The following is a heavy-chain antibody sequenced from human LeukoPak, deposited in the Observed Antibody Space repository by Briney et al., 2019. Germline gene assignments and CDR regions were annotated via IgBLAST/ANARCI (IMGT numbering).Heavy chain of an antibody. J-gene: IGHJ5*02. CDR3: AGIVLMVHANWFDP. CDR1: GGSISSSSYY. V-gene: IGHV4-39*01. Sequence: SETLSLTCTVSGGSISSSSYYWGWIRQPPGKGLEWIGSIYYSGSTYYNPSLKSRVTISVDTSKNQFSLKLSSVTAADTAVYYCAGIVLMVHANWFDPWGQGTLVTVSS. D-gene: IGHD2-8*01. CDR2: IYYSGST.